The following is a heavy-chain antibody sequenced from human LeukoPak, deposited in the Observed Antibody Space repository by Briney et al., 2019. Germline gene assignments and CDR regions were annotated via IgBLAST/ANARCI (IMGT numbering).Heavy chain of an antibody. Sequence: PSETLSLTCTVSGGSISSSNYYWGWIRQPQGQGRAWIGCVFYSGTSDYNPSLKMRVTISINTTKKQFSMKFSSVTAADTAVYYCARTSRSSGGVDYWGQGSLVTVSS. CDR3: ARTSRSSGGVDY. CDR2: VFYSGTS. V-gene: IGHV4-39*01. CDR1: GGSISSSNYY. J-gene: IGHJ4*02. D-gene: IGHD6-6*01.